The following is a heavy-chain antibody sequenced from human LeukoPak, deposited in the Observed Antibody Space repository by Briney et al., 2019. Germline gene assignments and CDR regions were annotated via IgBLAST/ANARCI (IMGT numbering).Heavy chain of an antibody. V-gene: IGHV3-33*01. CDR2: LWYDGTNK. J-gene: IGHJ4*02. D-gene: IGHD3-22*01. Sequence: GGSLRLSCAASGFSFSSYGMHWVRQAPGKGLEWVASLWYDGTNKYYADSVKGRFTISRDNSKNTLYLQMNSLRAEDTAVYYRARARNNYDSSGYSALDYWGQGTLVTVSS. CDR1: GFSFSSYG. CDR3: ARARNNYDSSGYSALDY.